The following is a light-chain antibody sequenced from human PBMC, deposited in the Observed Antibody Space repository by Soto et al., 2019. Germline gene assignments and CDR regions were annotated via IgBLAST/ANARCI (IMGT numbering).Light chain of an antibody. CDR3: QQRSNWPLLT. CDR2: DVS. V-gene: IGKV3D-11*02. J-gene: IGKJ4*01. CDR1: QSVSSY. Sequence: EIVLTQSPATLSLSPGERATLSCRASQSVSSYLAWYQQKPGQAPRLLIYDVSNRATGIPARFSGSGPGTDFTLTISSLEPEDFAVYYCQQRSNWPLLTFGGGTKVEIK.